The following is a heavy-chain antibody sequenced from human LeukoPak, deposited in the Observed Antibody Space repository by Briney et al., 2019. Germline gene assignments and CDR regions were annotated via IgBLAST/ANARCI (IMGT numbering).Heavy chain of an antibody. CDR2: ISSSGSTI. CDR3: ARGIANTSYDAFDI. J-gene: IGHJ3*02. CDR1: GFTFSSYE. Sequence: GGSLRLSCAASGFTFSSYEMNWVRQAPGKGLEWVSYISSSGSTIYYADSVKGRFTISRDNAKNSLYLQMNSLRAEDTAVYYCARGIANTSYDAFDIWGQGTMVTVSS. D-gene: IGHD2-2*01. V-gene: IGHV3-48*03.